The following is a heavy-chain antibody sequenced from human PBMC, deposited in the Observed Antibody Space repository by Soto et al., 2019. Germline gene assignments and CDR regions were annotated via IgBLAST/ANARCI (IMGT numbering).Heavy chain of an antibody. V-gene: IGHV1-69*08. CDR1: GGTFSSYT. J-gene: IGHJ4*02. Sequence: QVQLVQSGSEVKKPGSSVKVSCKASGGTFSSYTISWVRQAPGQGLEWMGRIIPILGIANYAQKFQGRGTITADKSTVTAYMELSSLRSEDTAVYYRAREELVDTALGPRNFFDYWGQGTLVTVSS. CDR3: AREELVDTALGPRNFFDY. D-gene: IGHD5-18*01. CDR2: IIPILGIA.